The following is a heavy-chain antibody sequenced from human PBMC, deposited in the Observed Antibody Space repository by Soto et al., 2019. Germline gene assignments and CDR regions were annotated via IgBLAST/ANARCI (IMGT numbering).Heavy chain of an antibody. CDR1: GGTFSTFG. Sequence: SSVKVSCKASGGTFSTFGISWVRQAPGKGLEWMGGFDPEGGEAIYAQKWHGRVTVTEDTVTGTAYMELRGLKSDDTAVYYCATTTKLRGAMITNIKFDFWGQGPPVTVSA. D-gene: IGHD3-10*01. CDR3: ATTTKLRGAMITNIKFDF. CDR2: FDPEGGEA. J-gene: IGHJ4*02. V-gene: IGHV1-24*01.